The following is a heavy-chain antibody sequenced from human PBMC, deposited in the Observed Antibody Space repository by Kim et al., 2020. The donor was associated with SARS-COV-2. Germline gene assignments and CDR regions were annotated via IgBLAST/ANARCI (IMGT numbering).Heavy chain of an antibody. CDR2: SKQ. V-gene: IGHV3-33*01. CDR3: ARYDYGDGY. Sequence: SKQTYADSVKGRFTIARDNSKNTLYLQMNSLRAEDTAVYYCARYDYGDGYWGQGTLVTVSS. D-gene: IGHD4-17*01. J-gene: IGHJ4*02.